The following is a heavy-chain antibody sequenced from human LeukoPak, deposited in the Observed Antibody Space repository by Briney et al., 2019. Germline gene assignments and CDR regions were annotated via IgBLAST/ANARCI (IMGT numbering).Heavy chain of an antibody. V-gene: IGHV4-34*01. CDR2: INHSGST. D-gene: IGHD2-2*01. Sequence: TSETLSLTCAVYGGSFSGYYWSWIRQPPGKGLEWIGEINHSGSTNYNPSLKSRVTISVDTSKNQFSLKLSSVTAADTAVYYCARKRLVGYCSSTSCYGTSPFDYWGQGTLVTVSS. CDR1: GGSFSGYY. CDR3: ARKRLVGYCSSTSCYGTSPFDY. J-gene: IGHJ4*02.